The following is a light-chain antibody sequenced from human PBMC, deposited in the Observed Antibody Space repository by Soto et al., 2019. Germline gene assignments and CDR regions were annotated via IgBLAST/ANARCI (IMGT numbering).Light chain of an antibody. V-gene: IGKV1-5*01. CDR2: DAS. CDR1: ESISYW. CDR3: QQYDSYSKT. Sequence: DIQLTQSPSTLTASVGDRVTIGCRASESISYWLAWYQQKPGKAPKLLIYDASSLRSGVPSRFSGSGSGTEFTLTISTLQPDDFATYVCQQYDSYSKTFGQGTQLEIK. J-gene: IGKJ2*01.